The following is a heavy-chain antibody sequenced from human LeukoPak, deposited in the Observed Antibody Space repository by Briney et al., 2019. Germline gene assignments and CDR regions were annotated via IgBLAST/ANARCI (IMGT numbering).Heavy chain of an antibody. CDR2: VYHSGST. D-gene: IGHD4-17*01. CDR1: GYSITSGYY. Sequence: SETLSLTCAVSGYSITSGYYWGWIRQPPGKGLEWIGSVYHSGSTYYNPSLKSRVTMSVDTSKNQFSLKLNSVTAADTAVYYCARDSDGAHDLVDYWGQGTLVTVSS. V-gene: IGHV4-38-2*02. CDR3: ARDSDGAHDLVDY. J-gene: IGHJ4*02.